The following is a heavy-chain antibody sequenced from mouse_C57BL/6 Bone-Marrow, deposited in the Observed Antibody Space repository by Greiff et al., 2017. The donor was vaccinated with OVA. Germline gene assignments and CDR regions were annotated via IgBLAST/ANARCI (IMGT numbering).Heavy chain of an antibody. Sequence: EVMLVESEGGLVQPGSSMKLSCTASGFTFSDYYMAWVRQVPEKGLEWVANINYDGSSTYYLDSLKSRFIISRDNAKNILYLQMSSLKSEDTATYYCARDNDGYLYFDVWGTGTTVTVSS. V-gene: IGHV5-16*01. CDR2: INYDGSST. CDR3: ARDNDGYLYFDV. CDR1: GFTFSDYY. J-gene: IGHJ1*03. D-gene: IGHD2-3*01.